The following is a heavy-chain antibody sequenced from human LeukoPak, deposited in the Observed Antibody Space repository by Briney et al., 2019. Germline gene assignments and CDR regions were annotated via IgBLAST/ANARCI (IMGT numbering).Heavy chain of an antibody. CDR1: GYTFINYV. CDR3: ARHERDFDY. D-gene: IGHD1-1*01. V-gene: IGHV1-3*01. CDR2: INAGNSDT. Sequence: ASVKVSCKASGYTFINYVIHWMRQAPGQRPEWMGWINAGNSDTKYSQKFQGRVSISRDTSASTVHMELSSLRSEDTAVYYCARHERDFDYWGQGTLVTVSS. J-gene: IGHJ4*02.